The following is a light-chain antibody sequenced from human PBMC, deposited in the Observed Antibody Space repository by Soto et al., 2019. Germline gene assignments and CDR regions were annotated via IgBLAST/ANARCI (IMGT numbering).Light chain of an antibody. CDR2: GAS. CDR3: QQYDDSPGT. Sequence: IVLTQSPGTLYLSPGERATLSCRASQSVSSSYLAWYQQKPGQAPRLLIYGASNRATAIPDRFSGSGSGTDFTLTISRLESEDSAVYYCQQYDDSPGTFGQGTKVEIK. V-gene: IGKV3-20*01. J-gene: IGKJ1*01. CDR1: QSVSSSY.